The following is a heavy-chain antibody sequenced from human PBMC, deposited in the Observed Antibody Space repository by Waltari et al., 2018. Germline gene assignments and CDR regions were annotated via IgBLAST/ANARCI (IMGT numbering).Heavy chain of an antibody. V-gene: IGHV3-23*01. CDR3: VKGDLSSAYAAGAAFDV. CDR1: EFTFSNYA. Sequence: EVSLLESGGGLVQPGGSLRLSCVASEFTFSNYAMSWVRQAPGKGLGWVSGLTGSGRSTDYADSVKGRFTISRDNSQNTLLLQMSSLRTDDTAVYYCVKGDLSSAYAAGAAFDVWGQGTMVTVSS. D-gene: IGHD3-22*01. J-gene: IGHJ3*01. CDR2: LTGSGRST.